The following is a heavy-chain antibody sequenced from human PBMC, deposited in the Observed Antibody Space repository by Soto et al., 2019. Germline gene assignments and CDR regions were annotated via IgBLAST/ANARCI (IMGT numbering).Heavy chain of an antibody. Sequence: SVKVSCKASGGTFSSYAISWVRQAPGQGLEWMGGIIPIFGTANYAQKFQGRVTITADESKNTLYLQMNSLRAEDTAVYYCARSYYDILTGYKGYGMDVWGQGTTVTVSS. CDR3: ARSYYDILTGYKGYGMDV. CDR1: GGTFSSYA. D-gene: IGHD3-9*01. V-gene: IGHV1-69*13. CDR2: IIPIFGTA. J-gene: IGHJ6*02.